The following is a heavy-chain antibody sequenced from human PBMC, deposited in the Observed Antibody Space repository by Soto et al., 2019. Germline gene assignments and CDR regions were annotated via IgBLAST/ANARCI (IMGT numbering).Heavy chain of an antibody. CDR2: ISSSSSTI. D-gene: IGHD2-8*01. Sequence: GGSLRLSCAASGFIFSSYSMNWVRQAPGKGLEWVSYISSSSSTIYYADSVKGRFTISRDNAKNSLYLQMNSLRAEDTAVYYCAGTYCTNGVCYHINFDYWGQGTLVTVSS. CDR3: AGTYCTNGVCYHINFDY. J-gene: IGHJ4*02. V-gene: IGHV3-48*01. CDR1: GFIFSSYS.